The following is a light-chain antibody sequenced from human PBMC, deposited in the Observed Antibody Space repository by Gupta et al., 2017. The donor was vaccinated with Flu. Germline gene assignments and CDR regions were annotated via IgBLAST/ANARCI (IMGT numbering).Light chain of an antibody. CDR2: QNT. V-gene: IGLV3-1*01. J-gene: IGLJ3*02. CDR1: ELGDKY. Sequence: SYELTQPPSVSVSPGQTASISCSGHELGDKYACWYQQRPGQSPVLVIYQNTKRPSGIPERFSGSNSGNTATLTISATQAMDEADYYCQTWDISTWVFGGGTKLTVL. CDR3: QTWDISTWV.